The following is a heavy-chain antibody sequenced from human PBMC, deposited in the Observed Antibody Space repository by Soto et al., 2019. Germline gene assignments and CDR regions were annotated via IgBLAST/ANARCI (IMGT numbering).Heavy chain of an antibody. J-gene: IGHJ3*02. V-gene: IGHV3-53*01. CDR2: IYTSGTT. D-gene: IGHD3-10*01. Sequence: EVQLVESGGGLIQPGGSLRLSCAASGLTVSDKYMNWVRQAPGKGLEWGSVIYTSGTTYYADSVKGRFTISRDNFKNTLYLQMNSLRAEDTAMYYCARDGFGRYDGSGSEAFDIWGQGTMVTVSS. CDR1: GLTVSDKY. CDR3: ARDGFGRYDGSGSEAFDI.